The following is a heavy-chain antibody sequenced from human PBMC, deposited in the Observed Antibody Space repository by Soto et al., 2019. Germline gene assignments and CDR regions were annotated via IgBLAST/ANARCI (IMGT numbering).Heavy chain of an antibody. CDR1: GGTFSSYA. V-gene: IGHV1-69*12. D-gene: IGHD3-3*01. J-gene: IGHJ6*02. CDR3: ARDGPYYDLEVPGYYYYYGMDV. Sequence: QVQLVQSGAEVKKPGSSVKVSCKASGGTFSSYAISWVRQAPGQGLEWMGGIIPIFGTANYAQKFQGRVTITADESTSTAYMELSSLRSEDTAVYYCARDGPYYDLEVPGYYYYYGMDVWGQGTTVTVSS. CDR2: IIPIFGTA.